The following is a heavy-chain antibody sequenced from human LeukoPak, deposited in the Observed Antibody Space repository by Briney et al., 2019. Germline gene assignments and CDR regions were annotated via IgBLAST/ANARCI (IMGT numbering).Heavy chain of an antibody. CDR1: GFTFRNYW. V-gene: IGHV3-7*01. CDR2: IKEDGGEK. Sequence: GGSLRLSCAASGFTFRNYWMTWVRQTPGKGLEWVANIKEDGGEKYFVDSVKGRFTISRDNAKNSLFLQMNRLRVEDTAVYYCVRMVAARSSIDYWGQGTLVTVSS. J-gene: IGHJ4*02. CDR3: VRMVAARSSIDY. D-gene: IGHD2-15*01.